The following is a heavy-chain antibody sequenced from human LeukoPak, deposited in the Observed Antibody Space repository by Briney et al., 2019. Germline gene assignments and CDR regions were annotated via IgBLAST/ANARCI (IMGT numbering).Heavy chain of an antibody. CDR3: ARYRRSTFDY. Sequence: SETLSLTCTASGGSISSYYWSWIRQPPGKGLEWIGYIYYSGSTNYNPSLKSRVTISVDTSKNQFSLKLSSVTAADTAVYYCARYRRSTFDYWGQGTLVTVSS. CDR2: IYYSGST. V-gene: IGHV4-59*01. D-gene: IGHD3-16*02. J-gene: IGHJ4*02. CDR1: GGSISSYY.